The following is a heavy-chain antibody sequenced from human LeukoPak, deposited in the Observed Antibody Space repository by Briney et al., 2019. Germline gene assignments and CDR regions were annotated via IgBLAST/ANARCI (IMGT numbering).Heavy chain of an antibody. CDR1: GFTFSDYY. V-gene: IGHV3-11*01. D-gene: IGHD3-9*01. CDR3: ASSRRVTNSLDY. Sequence: GGSLRLSCAASGFTFSDYYMSWIRQAPGKGLEWVSYISSSGSTIYYADSVKGRFTISRDNAKNSLYLQMNSLRAEDTAVYYCASSRRVTNSLDYWGQGTLVTVSS. J-gene: IGHJ4*02. CDR2: ISSSGSTI.